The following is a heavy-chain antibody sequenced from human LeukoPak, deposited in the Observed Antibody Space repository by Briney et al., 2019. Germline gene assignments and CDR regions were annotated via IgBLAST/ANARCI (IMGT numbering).Heavy chain of an antibody. V-gene: IGHV4-39*07. Sequence: PSETLSLTCTVSGGSISSSSYYWGWIRQPPGKGLEWIGSIYYSGSTYYNPSLKSRVTISVDTSKNQFSLKLSSVTAADTAVYYCARALRYFDWSPKDYFDYWGQGTLVTVSS. D-gene: IGHD3-9*01. CDR1: GGSISSSSYY. J-gene: IGHJ4*02. CDR3: ARALRYFDWSPKDYFDY. CDR2: IYYSGST.